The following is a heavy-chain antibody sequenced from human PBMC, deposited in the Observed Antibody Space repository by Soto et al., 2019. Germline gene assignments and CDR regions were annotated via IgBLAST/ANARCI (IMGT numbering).Heavy chain of an antibody. CDR1: GYTFTSYA. CDR2: INAGNGNT. V-gene: IGHV1-3*01. J-gene: IGHJ6*03. Sequence: GASVKVSCKASGYTFTSYAMHWVRQAPGQRLEWMGWINAGNGNTKYSQKFQGRVTITRDTSASTAYMELSSLRSEDTAVYYCARDKDFWSGYYPYYYYYMDVWGKGTTVTVSS. D-gene: IGHD3-3*01. CDR3: ARDKDFWSGYYPYYYYYMDV.